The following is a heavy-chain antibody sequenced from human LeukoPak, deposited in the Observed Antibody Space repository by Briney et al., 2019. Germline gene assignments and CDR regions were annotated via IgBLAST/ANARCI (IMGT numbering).Heavy chain of an antibody. CDR3: ADLGTSD. Sequence: GGSLRLSCAVSGFRFSSQWMTWVRQAPGTGLEWVATINSDGSAKYHVDSVKGRFTISRDNAKNLVYLQMSILRAEDSAVYYCADLGTSDCGQGTLVTVSS. CDR2: INSDGSAK. J-gene: IGHJ4*02. D-gene: IGHD1-7*01. CDR1: GFRFSSQW. V-gene: IGHV3-7*01.